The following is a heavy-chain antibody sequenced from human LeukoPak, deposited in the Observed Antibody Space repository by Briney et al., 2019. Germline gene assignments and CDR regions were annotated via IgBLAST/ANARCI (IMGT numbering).Heavy chain of an antibody. CDR2: IYSGGST. CDR3: AGGLLWFGELLADRSSGAFDI. J-gene: IGHJ3*02. V-gene: IGHV3-53*01. Sequence: PGGSLRLSCAASGFTVSSNYMSWVRQAPGKGLEWVSVIYSGGSTYYADSVKGRFTISRDNSKNTLYLQMNSLRAEDTAVYYCAGGLLWFGELLADRSSGAFDIWGQGTMVTVSS. CDR1: GFTVSSNY. D-gene: IGHD3-10*01.